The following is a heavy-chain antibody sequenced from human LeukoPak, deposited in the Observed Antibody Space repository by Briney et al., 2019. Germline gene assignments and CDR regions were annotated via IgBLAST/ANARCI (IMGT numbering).Heavy chain of an antibody. J-gene: IGHJ4*02. D-gene: IGHD6-13*01. CDR3: AKDPSSSWEYYFDY. V-gene: IGHV3-23*01. CDR1: GFTVSSNY. CDR2: ISGSGGST. Sequence: GGSLRLSCAASGFTVSSNYMSWVRQAPGKGLEWVSAISGSGGSTYYADSVKGRFTISRDNSKNTLYLQMNSLRAEDTAVYYCAKDPSSSWEYYFDYWGQGTLVTVSS.